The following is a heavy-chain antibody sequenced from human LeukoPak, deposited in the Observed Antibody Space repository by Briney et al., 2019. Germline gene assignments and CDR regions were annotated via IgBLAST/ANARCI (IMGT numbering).Heavy chain of an antibody. CDR2: ISSSGSTI. CDR1: GGSISSSSYY. V-gene: IGHV3-11*01. CDR3: ARVCSGTPSYWYFDL. Sequence: LSLTCTVSGGSISSSSYYWGWIRQPPGKGLEWVSYISSSGSTIYYADSVKGRFTISRDNAKNSLYLQMNSLRAEDTAVYYCARVCSGTPSYWYFDLWGRGTLVTVSS. J-gene: IGHJ2*01. D-gene: IGHD1-14*01.